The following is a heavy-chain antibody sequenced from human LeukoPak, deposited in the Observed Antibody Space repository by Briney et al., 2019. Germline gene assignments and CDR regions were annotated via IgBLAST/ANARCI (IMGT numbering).Heavy chain of an antibody. CDR3: AGDRRSSSGWYVPPFDY. CDR2: ISAYNGNT. D-gene: IGHD6-19*01. J-gene: IGHJ4*02. Sequence: ASVKVSCKASGGTFSSYAISWVRQAPGQGLEWMGWISAYNGNTNYAQKLQGRVTMTTDTSTSTAYMELRSLRSDDTAVYYCAGDRRSSSGWYVPPFDYWGQGTLVTVSS. V-gene: IGHV1-18*01. CDR1: GGTFSSYA.